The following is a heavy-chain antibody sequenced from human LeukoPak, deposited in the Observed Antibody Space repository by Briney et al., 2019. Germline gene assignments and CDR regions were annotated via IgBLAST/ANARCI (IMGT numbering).Heavy chain of an antibody. CDR3: ARYYDTLSYMDV. Sequence: SETLSLTCTVSGGSIISGDYYWTWIRQPPGKGPEWIGYIYYSGRTYYNPSLKSRLAISVYTSKNQFSLNLTSVTAADTAIYFCARYYDTLSYMDVWGKGTTVTVSS. V-gene: IGHV4-30-4*08. D-gene: IGHD3-9*01. CDR2: IYYSGRT. J-gene: IGHJ6*03. CDR1: GGSIISGDYY.